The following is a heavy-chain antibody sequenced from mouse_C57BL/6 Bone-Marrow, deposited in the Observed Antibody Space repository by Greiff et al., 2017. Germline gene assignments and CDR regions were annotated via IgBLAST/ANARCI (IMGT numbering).Heavy chain of an antibody. CDR3: TPIYYDYDDAMDY. D-gene: IGHD2-4*01. CDR1: GFNIKDDY. CDR2: IDPENGDT. Sequence: VQLQQSGAELVRPGASVKLSCTASGFNIKDDYMHWVKQRPEQGLEWIGWIDPENGDTEYASKFQGKATITADTSSNTAYLQLSSLTSEDTAVYYCTPIYYDYDDAMDYWGQGTSVTVSS. V-gene: IGHV14-4*01. J-gene: IGHJ4*01.